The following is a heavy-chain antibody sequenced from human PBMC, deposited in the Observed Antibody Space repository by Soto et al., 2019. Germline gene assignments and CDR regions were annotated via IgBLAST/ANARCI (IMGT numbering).Heavy chain of an antibody. CDR1: GYMFTYYY. Sequence: QVQLVQSGAEVEKPGASVKVSCKASGYMFTYYYIHWVRQGPGQGLEWMGIINPNSGTTTYAQSFQGRVTMTRDTSTSTVDMELTSLTSEDTAIYYCVRGPYSSVSLYYLDYWGQGTLVTVSS. V-gene: IGHV1-46*01. J-gene: IGHJ4*02. CDR3: VRGPYSSVSLYYLDY. D-gene: IGHD1-26*01. CDR2: INPNSGTT.